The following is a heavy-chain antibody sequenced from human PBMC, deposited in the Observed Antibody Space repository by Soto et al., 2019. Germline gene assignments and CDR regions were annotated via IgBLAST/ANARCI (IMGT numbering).Heavy chain of an antibody. D-gene: IGHD3-10*01. CDR3: ARDRGSGSSYYYYGMDV. CDR2: ISYDGSNK. Sequence: GGSLRLSCAASGFTFSSYAMHWVRQAPGKGLEWVAVISYDGSNKYYADSVKGRFTISRDNSKNTLYLQMNSLRAEDTAVYYCARDRGSGSSYYYYGMDVWGQGTTVTVSS. V-gene: IGHV3-30-3*01. CDR1: GFTFSSYA. J-gene: IGHJ6*02.